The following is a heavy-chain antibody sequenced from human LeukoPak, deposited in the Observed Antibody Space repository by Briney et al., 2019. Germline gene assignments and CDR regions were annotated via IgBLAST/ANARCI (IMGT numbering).Heavy chain of an antibody. Sequence: ASVKVSCKASGYTFTSYGISWVRQAPGQGLEWMGWISAYNGNTNYAQKLQGRVTMTTDTSTSTAYMELRSLRSDDTAVYYCARAAWELPGGNAFDIWGQGTMVTVSS. CDR2: ISAYNGNT. D-gene: IGHD1-26*01. CDR3: ARAAWELPGGNAFDI. V-gene: IGHV1-18*01. CDR1: GYTFTSYG. J-gene: IGHJ3*02.